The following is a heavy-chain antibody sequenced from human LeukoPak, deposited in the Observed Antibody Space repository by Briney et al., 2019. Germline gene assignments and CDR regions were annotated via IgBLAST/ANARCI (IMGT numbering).Heavy chain of an antibody. Sequence: SVKVSCKASGFTFSSSAVQWVRQARGQRVEWIGWIVVGSGNTHYAQSFQERVTITRDMSISTAYMELSSLRSGDTAVYYCAADHLGAAAYSWGQGTLVTVSS. CDR3: AADHLGAAAYS. CDR2: IVVGSGNT. V-gene: IGHV1-58*01. D-gene: IGHD6-13*01. J-gene: IGHJ5*02. CDR1: GFTFSSSA.